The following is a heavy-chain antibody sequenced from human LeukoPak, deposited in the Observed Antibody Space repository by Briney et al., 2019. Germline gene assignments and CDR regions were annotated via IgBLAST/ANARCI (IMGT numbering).Heavy chain of an antibody. CDR1: GGTFSSYA. V-gene: IGHV1-69*05. D-gene: IGHD5-18*01. CDR2: IIPIFGTA. J-gene: IGHJ6*03. Sequence: SVKVSCKASGGTFSSYAISWVRQAPGQGLEWMGGIIPIFGTADYAQKFQGRVTITTDESTSTAYMELSSLRSEDTAVYYCARGTAMDLYYYYMDVWGKGTTVTVSS. CDR3: ARGTAMDLYYYYMDV.